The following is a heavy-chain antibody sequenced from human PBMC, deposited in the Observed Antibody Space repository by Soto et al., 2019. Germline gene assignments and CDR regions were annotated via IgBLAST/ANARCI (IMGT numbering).Heavy chain of an antibody. CDR1: GCPISSSSYY. Sequence: SEPLSLTYTNSGCPISSSSYYWGWIRQPPGKGLEWIGSIYYSGSTYYNPSLKSRVTISVDTSKNQFSLKLSSVTAADTAVYYCARHTPAISISDHWGQG. CDR2: IYYSGST. D-gene: IGHD2-15*01. V-gene: IGHV4-39*01. CDR3: ARHTPAISISDH. J-gene: IGHJ1*01.